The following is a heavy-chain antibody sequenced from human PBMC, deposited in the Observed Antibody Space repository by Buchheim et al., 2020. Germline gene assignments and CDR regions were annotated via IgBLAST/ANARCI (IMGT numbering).Heavy chain of an antibody. J-gene: IGHJ4*02. CDR3: AGGRATKGIGY. Sequence: QVQLQQWGAGLLKPSETLSLTCAVSGGSFSGYYWSWIRQPPGKGLEWMGEINHSGSTNYNPSLKSRVTISVDTSKNQFSLMLSSVTAADTAVYYCAGGRATKGIGYWGQGTL. CDR1: GGSFSGYY. D-gene: IGHD5-12*01. V-gene: IGHV4-34*01. CDR2: INHSGST.